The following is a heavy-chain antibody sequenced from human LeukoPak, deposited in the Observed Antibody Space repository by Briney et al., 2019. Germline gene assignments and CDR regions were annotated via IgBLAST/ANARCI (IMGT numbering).Heavy chain of an antibody. V-gene: IGHV1-2*02. D-gene: IGHD5-12*01. CDR2: INPNNGDS. J-gene: IGHJ4*02. CDR1: GYTFTDSY. Sequence: GASVKVSCKASGYTFTDSYMHWVRQAPGQGLEWMGWINPNNGDSNYAQKFQGRVTMTRDTSISTAYMELSRLRSDDTAVYYCARVRHWGYDSPYYFDYWGQGTLVTVSS. CDR3: ARVRHWGYDSPYYFDY.